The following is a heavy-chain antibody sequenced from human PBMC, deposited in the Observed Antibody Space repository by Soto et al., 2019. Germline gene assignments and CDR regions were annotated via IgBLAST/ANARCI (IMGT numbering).Heavy chain of an antibody. V-gene: IGHV4-59*01. CDR2: IYYSGST. CDR3: ARVHSGSYYRVSRWFDP. D-gene: IGHD3-10*01. J-gene: IGHJ5*02. Sequence: SETLSLTCTVSGGSISSYYWSWIRQPPGKGLEWIGYIYYSGSTNYNPSLKSRVTISVDTSKNQSSLKLSSVTAADTAVYYCARVHSGSYYRVSRWFDPWGQGTLVTVSS. CDR1: GGSISSYY.